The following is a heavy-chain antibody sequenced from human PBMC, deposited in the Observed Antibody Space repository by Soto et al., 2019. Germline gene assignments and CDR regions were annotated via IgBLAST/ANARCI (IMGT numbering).Heavy chain of an antibody. CDR1: GDSISSYD. CDR3: ARYGATTPNYYYYGMDV. J-gene: IGHJ6*02. D-gene: IGHD1-1*01. V-gene: IGHV4-59*01. Sequence: SETLSLTCTVSGDSISSYDWSWIRQPPGKGLEWIGFIYYSGSTNYNPSLKSRVTISVDTSKNQFSLKLSSVTAADTAVYYCARYGATTPNYYYYGMDVWGQGTTVTVSS. CDR2: IYYSGST.